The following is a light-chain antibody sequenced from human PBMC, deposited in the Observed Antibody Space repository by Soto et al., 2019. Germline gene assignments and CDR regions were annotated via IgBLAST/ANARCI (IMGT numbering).Light chain of an antibody. CDR1: QSVSRNY. J-gene: IGKJ5*01. Sequence: EIVLTQSPGTLSLSPGEGATLSCRASQSVSRNYLGWYQQKPGQAPRLLIYDASSRATGIPDRFSGSGSGTDFTLIISRLEPDDFAVYYCQQYGTSPVTFGQGTRLDIK. CDR2: DAS. CDR3: QQYGTSPVT. V-gene: IGKV3-20*01.